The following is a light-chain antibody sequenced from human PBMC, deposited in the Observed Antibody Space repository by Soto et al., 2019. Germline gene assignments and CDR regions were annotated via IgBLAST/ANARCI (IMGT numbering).Light chain of an antibody. CDR2: KAS. Sequence: DIQMTQSPSTLSGSVGDRVTITCRASQTISSWLAWYQQNPGKAPKLLIYKASTLKSGVPSRFSGSGSGTEITLTISGLQPDDFATYYCQHYNSYSEAFGQGTKVDIK. CDR3: QHYNSYSEA. J-gene: IGKJ1*01. V-gene: IGKV1-5*03. CDR1: QTISSW.